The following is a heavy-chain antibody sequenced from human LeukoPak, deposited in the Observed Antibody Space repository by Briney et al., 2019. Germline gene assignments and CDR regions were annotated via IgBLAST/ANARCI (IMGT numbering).Heavy chain of an antibody. CDR1: GFKVSSRY. CDR3: ARDNGAGYHYYLDV. J-gene: IGHJ6*03. D-gene: IGHD5-12*01. Sequence: GGSLRLSCAASGFKVSSRYMSWVRQAPGRGLEWVSVIYSGGSTYYADSVKGRFIISRDNLKNTVFLQVNSLRVEDTAVYYCARDNGAGYHYYLDVWGKGTTVTVSS. CDR2: IYSGGST. V-gene: IGHV3-53*01.